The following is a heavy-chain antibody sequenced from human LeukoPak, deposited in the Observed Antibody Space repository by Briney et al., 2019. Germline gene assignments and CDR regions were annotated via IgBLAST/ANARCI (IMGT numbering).Heavy chain of an antibody. CDR2: FDPEDGET. CDR1: GYTLTELS. V-gene: IGHV1-24*01. J-gene: IGHJ4*02. CDR3: AKEGFRKGWKLLPTGARPYYFDC. D-gene: IGHD2-15*01. Sequence: ASVKVSCKVSGYTLTELSMHWVRQAPGKGLEWMGGFDPEDGETIYAQKFQGRVTMTEDTSTDTAYMELSSLRSEDTAIYYCAKEGFRKGWKLLPTGARPYYFDCWGQGTLVTVSS.